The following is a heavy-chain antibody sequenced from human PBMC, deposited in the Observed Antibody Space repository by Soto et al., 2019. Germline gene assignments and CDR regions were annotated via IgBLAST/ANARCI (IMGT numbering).Heavy chain of an antibody. CDR1: GFMVSRNY. CDR2: IYSGGST. CDR3: ATDPYGGNSFMGY. Sequence: EVQLVESGGGLIQPGGSLRLCCAASGFMVSRNYLTWVRQAPGKGLQWVSVIYSGGSTYYADSVKGRFTISRDNSKNTLYLQMNNLRVEDTAVYYCATDPYGGNSFMGYWGQGTLVTVSS. J-gene: IGHJ4*02. D-gene: IGHD4-17*01. V-gene: IGHV3-53*01.